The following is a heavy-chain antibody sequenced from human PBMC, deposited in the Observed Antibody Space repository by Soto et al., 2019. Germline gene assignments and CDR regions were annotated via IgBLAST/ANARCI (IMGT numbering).Heavy chain of an antibody. Sequence: QITLKESGPTLVKPTQTLTLTCTFSGFSLSTSGVGVGWIRQPPGKALEWLALIYWDDDKRYSPSLRSRLSIYKDTSKNQVGRTMTNMDPVDTATYYCIQSRCGGDCLQSYASHYYYGRDVWGQGTTVTVSS. CDR1: GFSLSTSGVG. CDR3: IQSRCGGDCLQSYASHYYYGRDV. CDR2: IYWDDDK. J-gene: IGHJ6*02. V-gene: IGHV2-5*02. D-gene: IGHD2-21*02.